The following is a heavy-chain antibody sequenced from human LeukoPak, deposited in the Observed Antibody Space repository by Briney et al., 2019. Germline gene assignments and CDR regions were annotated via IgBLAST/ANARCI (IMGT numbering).Heavy chain of an antibody. CDR2: IYYSGST. J-gene: IGHJ5*02. CDR1: GASISSSNYY. Sequence: SETLSLTCTVSGASISSSNYYWGWIRQPPGKGLEWIGSIYYSGSTYYNPSLKGRVTISVDTSKNQFSLKLSSVTAADTAVYYCARGSGESSWFDPWGQGTLVTVSS. CDR3: ARGSGESSWFDP. V-gene: IGHV4-39*07. D-gene: IGHD3-16*01.